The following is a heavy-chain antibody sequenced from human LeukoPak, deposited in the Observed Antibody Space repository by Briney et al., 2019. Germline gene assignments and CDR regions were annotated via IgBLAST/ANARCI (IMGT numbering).Heavy chain of an antibody. CDR1: GYTFTSYG. CDR2: ISAYNGNT. D-gene: IGHD6-19*01. J-gene: IGHJ4*02. V-gene: IGHV1-18*01. Sequence: ASVKVSCKASGYTFTSYGISWVRQAPGQGLEWMGWISAYNGNTKYAQKVLGRVTMTTDTSTSTAYMELRSLRSDDTAVYYCARRGSGWYVDYWGQGTLVTVSS. CDR3: ARRGSGWYVDY.